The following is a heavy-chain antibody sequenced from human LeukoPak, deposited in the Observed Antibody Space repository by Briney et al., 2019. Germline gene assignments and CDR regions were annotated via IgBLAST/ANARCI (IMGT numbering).Heavy chain of an antibody. J-gene: IGHJ1*01. CDR1: GGSISSGGYY. CDR3: ARDRGGSGCYQH. Sequence: SQTLSLTCTVSGGSISSGGYYWSWIRQHPGKGLEWIGYIYYSGSTYYNPSLKSRVTISVDTSKNQFSLKLSSVTAADTAVYYCARDRGGSGCYQHWGQGTLVTVSS. D-gene: IGHD6-19*01. CDR2: IYYSGST. V-gene: IGHV4-31*03.